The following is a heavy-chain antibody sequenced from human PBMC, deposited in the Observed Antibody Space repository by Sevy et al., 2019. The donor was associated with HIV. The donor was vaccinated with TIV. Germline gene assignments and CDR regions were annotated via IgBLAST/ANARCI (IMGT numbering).Heavy chain of an antibody. D-gene: IGHD6-13*01. CDR3: ARDRRYSSRTRNYYYYYGMDV. Sequence: GGSLRLSCAASGFTFSSYAMHWVRQAPGKGLEWVAVISYDGRNKYYADSVKGRFTISRDNSKNTLYLQMNSLRAEDTAVYYCARDRRYSSRTRNYYYYYGMDVWGQGTTVTVSS. CDR2: ISYDGRNK. V-gene: IGHV3-30*04. J-gene: IGHJ6*02. CDR1: GFTFSSYA.